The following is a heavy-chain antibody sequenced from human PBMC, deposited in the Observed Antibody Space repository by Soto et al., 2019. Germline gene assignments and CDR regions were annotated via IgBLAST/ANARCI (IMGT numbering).Heavy chain of an antibody. CDR1: RYTFTSYY. CDR2: INPSRGST. J-gene: IGHJ6*02. Sequence: GASVKVSCKASRYTFTSYYMRWVRQAPGQAREWMGIINPSRGSTRYAQKLQGKVTITRDTSTSTHYIVLNTLSSEDTAEYYCAEKRYCYGGSCYPCEYSGMEIWGQGTTVTVSS. D-gene: IGHD2-15*01. CDR3: AEKRYCYGGSCYPCEYSGMEI. V-gene: IGHV1-46*01.